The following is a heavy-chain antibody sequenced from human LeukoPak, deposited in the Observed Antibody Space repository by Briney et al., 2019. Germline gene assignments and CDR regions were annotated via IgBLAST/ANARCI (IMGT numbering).Heavy chain of an antibody. V-gene: IGHV3-74*01. CDR3: ASGGPYYYGSGSYSRNFDY. Sequence: GGSLRLSCAASGFTFSTYWMHRVRQAPGKGLVWVSRINTDGSTTTYADSVKGRFTISRDNAKNSLYLQMNSLRAEDTAVYYCASGGPYYYGSGSYSRNFDYWGQGTLVTVSS. D-gene: IGHD3-10*01. CDR1: GFTFSTYW. CDR2: INTDGSTT. J-gene: IGHJ4*02.